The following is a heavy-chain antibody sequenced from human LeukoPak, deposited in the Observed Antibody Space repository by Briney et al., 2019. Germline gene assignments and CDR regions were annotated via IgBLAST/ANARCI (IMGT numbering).Heavy chain of an antibody. CDR1: GFTSSSYG. CDR2: ISNNGGST. V-gene: IGHV3-64*01. Sequence: GGSLRLSCAASGFTSSSYGMKWVRQAPGKGLEYVSGISNNGGSTHHANAVKGRFTVSRDNSKNTLYLQMGNLRAEDMAVYYCATEGFDIRGQGTMVTVSS. J-gene: IGHJ3*02. CDR3: ATEGFDI.